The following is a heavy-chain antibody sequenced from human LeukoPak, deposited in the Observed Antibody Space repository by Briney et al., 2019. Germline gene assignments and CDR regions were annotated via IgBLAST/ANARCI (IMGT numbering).Heavy chain of an antibody. D-gene: IGHD3/OR15-3a*01. CDR3: ATSYDMGWLIGY. CDR1: GFTFGDTW. CDR2: IKQDGSEK. J-gene: IGHJ4*02. Sequence: GGSLRLSCAASGFTFGDTWMNWVRQVPGQGLEWVANIKQDGSEKFYVAFVKGRFTISRDNGKSSLYLQMNSLRAEDTALYYCATSYDMGWLIGYWGQGTLVTVSS. V-gene: IGHV3-7*03.